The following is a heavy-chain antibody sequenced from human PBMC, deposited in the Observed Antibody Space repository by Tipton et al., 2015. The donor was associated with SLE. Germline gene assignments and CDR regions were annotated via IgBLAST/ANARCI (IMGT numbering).Heavy chain of an antibody. V-gene: IGHV3-21*03. D-gene: IGHD6-19*01. CDR3: TRVVTVAGRGYYYYYYMDV. Sequence: SLRLSCAASGFTFSTYSMNWVRQAPGKGLEWVSSISSSSSYIYYADSVKGRFTISRDNAKNSLYLQMNSLKTEDTAVYYCTRVVTVAGRGYYYYYYMDVWGKGTTVTVSS. CDR2: ISSSSSYI. J-gene: IGHJ6*03. CDR1: GFTFSTYS.